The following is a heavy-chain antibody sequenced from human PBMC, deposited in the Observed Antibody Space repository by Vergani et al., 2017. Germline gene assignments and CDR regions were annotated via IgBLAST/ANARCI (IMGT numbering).Heavy chain of an antibody. Sequence: QVQLQQWGAGLLKPSETLSLTCAVYGGSFSGYYWSWIRQPPGKGLEWIGEINHSGSTNYNPSLKSRVTMSLDTSKNQFSLRLSSVTAADTAVYYCARVGHLVAVTGEGPSLDLWGRGTLVTVSS. CDR3: ARVGHLVAVTGEGPSLDL. CDR1: GGSFSGYY. CDR2: INHSGST. J-gene: IGHJ2*01. V-gene: IGHV4-34*01. D-gene: IGHD2-21*02.